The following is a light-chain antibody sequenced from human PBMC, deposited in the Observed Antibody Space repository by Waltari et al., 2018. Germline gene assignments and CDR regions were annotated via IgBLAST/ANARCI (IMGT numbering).Light chain of an antibody. CDR1: DSNLANNY. J-gene: IGLJ2*01. V-gene: IGLV1-51*01. CDR2: DNS. CDR3: ASWDSSLTTVV. Sequence: QSLLTQPPSVSSAPGQTVAISCSGSDSNLANNYLSWYQQLPGTAPKLLIYDNSKRPAGIPDRFSGSKSGTSATLGITGLQTGDEADYYCASWDSSLTTVVFGGGTKLTVL.